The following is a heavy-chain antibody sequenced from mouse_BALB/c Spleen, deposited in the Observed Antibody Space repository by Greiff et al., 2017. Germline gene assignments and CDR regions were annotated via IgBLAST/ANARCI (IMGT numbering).Heavy chain of an antibody. J-gene: IGHJ3*01. CDR2: IRNKANGYTT. Sequence: EVHLVESGGGLVQPGGSLRLSCATSGFTFTDYYMSWVRQPPGKALEWLGFIRNKANGYTTEYSASVKGRFTISRDNSQSILYLQMNTLRAEDSATYYCARDGLLRYWGQGTLVTVSA. V-gene: IGHV7-3*02. D-gene: IGHD1-1*01. CDR3: ARDGLLRY. CDR1: GFTFTDYY.